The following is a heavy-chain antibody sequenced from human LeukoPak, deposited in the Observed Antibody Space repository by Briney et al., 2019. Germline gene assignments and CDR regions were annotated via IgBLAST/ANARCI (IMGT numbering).Heavy chain of an antibody. J-gene: IGHJ4*02. CDR1: GFTFDDYG. CDR2: INWNGGST. V-gene: IGHV3-20*04. CDR3: ARDTGKFWSGYQSRWFDY. D-gene: IGHD3-3*01. Sequence: GGSLRLSCAASGFTFDDYGMSWVRQAPGKGLEWVSGINWNGGSTGYADSVKGRFTISRDNAKNSLYLQMNSLRAEDTALYYCARDTGKFWSGYQSRWFDYWGQGTLVTVSS.